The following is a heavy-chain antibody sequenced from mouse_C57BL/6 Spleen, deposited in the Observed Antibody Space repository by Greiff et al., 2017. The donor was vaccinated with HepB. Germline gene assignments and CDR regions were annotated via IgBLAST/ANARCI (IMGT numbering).Heavy chain of an antibody. CDR3: ATYYGNNYYAMDY. CDR1: GYSFTGYY. J-gene: IGHJ4*01. Sequence: VQRQQSGPELVKPGASVKISCKASGYSFTGYYMNWVKQSPEKSLEWIGEINPSTGGTTYNQKFKAKATLTVDKSSSTAYMQLKSLTSEDSAVYYCATYYGNNYYAMDYWGQGTSVTVSS. V-gene: IGHV1-42*01. D-gene: IGHD2-1*01. CDR2: INPSTGGT.